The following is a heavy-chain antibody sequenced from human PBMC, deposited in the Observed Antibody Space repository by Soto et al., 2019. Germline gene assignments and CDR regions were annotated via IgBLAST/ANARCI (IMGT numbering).Heavy chain of an antibody. V-gene: IGHV1-69*12. CDR2: IIPIFGTA. D-gene: IGHD6-19*01. Sequence: QVQLVQSGAEVKKPGSSVKVSCKASGGTFSSYAISWVRQAPGQGLEWMGGIIPIFGTANYAQKFQGRVTITADESTSTAYMELSSLRSEDTAVYYCARSSGPAHSSGWYRSDDYWGQGTLVTVSS. CDR1: GGTFSSYA. CDR3: ARSSGPAHSSGWYRSDDY. J-gene: IGHJ4*02.